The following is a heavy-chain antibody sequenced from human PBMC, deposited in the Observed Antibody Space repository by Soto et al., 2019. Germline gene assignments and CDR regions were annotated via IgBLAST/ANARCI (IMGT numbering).Heavy chain of an antibody. J-gene: IGHJ6*02. D-gene: IGHD3-3*01. V-gene: IGHV3-30*18. CDR1: GFTFSSYG. Sequence: GGSLRLSCAASGFTFSSYGMHWVRQAPGKGLEWVAVISYDGSNKYYADSVKGRFTISRDNSKNTLYLQMNSLRAEDTAVYYCAKDRAYSRYTPVRFLGGMDVWGQGTTVTVYS. CDR3: AKDRAYSRYTPVRFLGGMDV. CDR2: ISYDGSNK.